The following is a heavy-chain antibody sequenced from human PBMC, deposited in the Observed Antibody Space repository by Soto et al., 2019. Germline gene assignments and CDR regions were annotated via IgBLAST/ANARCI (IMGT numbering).Heavy chain of an antibody. CDR1: GYKFTTFW. V-gene: IGHV5-10-1*01. D-gene: IGHD2-15*01. J-gene: IGHJ3*01. CDR2: IDSTDSFT. CDR3: ARPASGGSRDAFDV. Sequence: PGESLKISCKASGYKFTTFWLNWVRQTPGKGLEWLGRIDSTDSFTNYSPPFEGHVTISVDRSISTAYLHWNSLQASDTAIYYCARPASGGSRDAFDVWGQGTTVTVSS.